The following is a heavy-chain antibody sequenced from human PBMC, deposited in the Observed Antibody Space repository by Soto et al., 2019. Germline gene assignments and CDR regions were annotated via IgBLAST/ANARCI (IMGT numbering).Heavy chain of an antibody. Sequence: SEALSLTCEVFGGSFSGYYWSWIRQPPGKGLEWIGGINHRGSSNYNPSLESRVTMSVDTSKNQFSLNLTSLTAADTAVYYCASRDPGTSVDYWGQGTLVTVSS. CDR3: ASRDPGTSVDY. D-gene: IGHD1-7*01. CDR1: GGSFSGYY. V-gene: IGHV4-34*10. CDR2: INHRGSS. J-gene: IGHJ4*02.